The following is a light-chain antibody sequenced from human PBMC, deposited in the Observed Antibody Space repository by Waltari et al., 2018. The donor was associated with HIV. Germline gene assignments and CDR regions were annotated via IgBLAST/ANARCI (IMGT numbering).Light chain of an antibody. CDR3: NSYTSRSTLGV. CDR1: SSDVGCYNQ. Sequence: QSAPSQPSSAAGSPGQSTSIACTAISSDVGCYNQISWNQQHPRKAPKLMIYEVTNRPSGFSSRFSGSKSGNTASLTISGLQAEDEDAYYCNSYTSRSTLGVFGGGTKLTVL. J-gene: IGLJ2*01. CDR2: EVT. V-gene: IGLV2-14*01.